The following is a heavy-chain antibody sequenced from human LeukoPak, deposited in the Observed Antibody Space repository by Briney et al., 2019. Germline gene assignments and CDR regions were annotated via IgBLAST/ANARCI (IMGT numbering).Heavy chain of an antibody. D-gene: IGHD1-26*01. V-gene: IGHV3-23*01. Sequence: GGSLRLSCAASGFTFSGFAMSWVRRTPGKGLEWVSGISGSGENTHYADSVKGRFTISRDNSKNTLYLEMNSLRAEDTAIYYCAKMKGHPLPKYYMDVWGQGTTVTVSS. CDR2: ISGSGENT. J-gene: IGHJ6*01. CDR1: GFTFSGFA. CDR3: AKMKGHPLPKYYMDV.